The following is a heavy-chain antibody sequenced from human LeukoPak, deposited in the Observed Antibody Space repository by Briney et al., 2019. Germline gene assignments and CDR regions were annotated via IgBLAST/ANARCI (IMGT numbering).Heavy chain of an antibody. V-gene: IGHV3-30-3*01. D-gene: IGHD3-9*01. CDR3: ARDSPLLTV. Sequence: GGSLRLSCAASGFTFSSYAMHWVRQAPGKGLEWVAVISYDGSNKYYADSVKGRFTISRDNSKNTLYLQMNSLRVGDTAAYYCARDSPLLTVWGQGTLVTVSS. CDR2: ISYDGSNK. CDR1: GFTFSSYA. J-gene: IGHJ4*02.